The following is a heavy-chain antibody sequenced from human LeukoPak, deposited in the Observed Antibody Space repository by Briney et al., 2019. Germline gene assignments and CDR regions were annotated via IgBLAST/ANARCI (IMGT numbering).Heavy chain of an antibody. Sequence: SATLSLTCTVSGRSISSYFWSWTRQPPGKGLEWIGYIYYSGSNNYNPSLKSRVTMSVDTSKNQLSLKLSSVTAADTAVYYCARIDRAVAGTIDYWGQGILVTVSS. CDR2: IYYSGSN. CDR1: GRSISSYF. V-gene: IGHV4-59*08. D-gene: IGHD6-19*01. J-gene: IGHJ4*02. CDR3: ARIDRAVAGTIDY.